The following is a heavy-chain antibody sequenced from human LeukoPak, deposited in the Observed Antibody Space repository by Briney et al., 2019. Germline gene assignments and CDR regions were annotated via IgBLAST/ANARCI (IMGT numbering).Heavy chain of an antibody. J-gene: IGHJ4*02. D-gene: IGHD6-19*01. CDR1: GFTFSGSA. CDR2: IRSKANSYAT. CDR3: TRLSSGWYTGLGD. Sequence: PGGSLRLSCAASGFTFSGSAMHWVRQASGKGLEWVGRIRSKANSYATAYAASVKGRFTISRDDSKNTAYLQMNSLKTEDTAVYYCTRLSSGWYTGLGDWGQGTLVTVSS. V-gene: IGHV3-73*01.